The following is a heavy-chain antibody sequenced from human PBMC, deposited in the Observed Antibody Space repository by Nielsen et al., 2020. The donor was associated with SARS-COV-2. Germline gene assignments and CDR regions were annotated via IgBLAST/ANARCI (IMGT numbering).Heavy chain of an antibody. V-gene: IGHV2-70*11. Sequence: SGPTLVQPTQTLTLTCTFSGFSLSTSGMCVSWIRQPPGKALEWLARIDWDDDKYYSTSLKTRLTISKDTSKNQVVLTMTNMDPVDTATYYCALFWSGYFNAFDIWGQGTMVTVSS. CDR1: GFSLSTSGMC. J-gene: IGHJ3*02. CDR3: ALFWSGYFNAFDI. D-gene: IGHD3-3*01. CDR2: IDWDDDK.